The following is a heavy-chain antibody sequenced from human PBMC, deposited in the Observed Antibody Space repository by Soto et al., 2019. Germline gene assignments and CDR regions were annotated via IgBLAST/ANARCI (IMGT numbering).Heavy chain of an antibody. Sequence: GASVKVSCKASGYTFTGYYMHWVRQATGQGLEWMGWMNPNSGNTGYAQKFQGRVTMTRNTSISTAYMELSSLRSEDTAVYYCARGGYDFWSGYPSNYYYHYMDVWGKGTTVTVSS. D-gene: IGHD3-3*01. CDR1: GYTFTGYY. V-gene: IGHV1-8*02. J-gene: IGHJ6*03. CDR3: ARGGYDFWSGYPSNYYYHYMDV. CDR2: MNPNSGNT.